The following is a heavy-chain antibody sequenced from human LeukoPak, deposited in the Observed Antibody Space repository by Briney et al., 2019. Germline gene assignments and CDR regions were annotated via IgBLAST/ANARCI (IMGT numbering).Heavy chain of an antibody. CDR2: IRYDDGNNK. D-gene: IGHD5-24*01. CDR1: GFTFSSYG. V-gene: IGHV3-30*02. CDR3: VRLHVGWLQPFHFDS. J-gene: IGHJ4*02. Sequence: GGSLRLSCAASGFTFSSYGMHWVRQAPGKGLEWVAFIRYDDGNNKHYADFVKGRFTISRDNSKNTVYLQMNSLRAEDTAVYYCVRLHVGWLQPFHFDSWGQGALVIVSS.